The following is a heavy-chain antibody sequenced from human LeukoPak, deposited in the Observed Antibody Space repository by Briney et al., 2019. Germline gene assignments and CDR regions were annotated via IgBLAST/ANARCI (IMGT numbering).Heavy chain of an antibody. D-gene: IGHD6-13*01. CDR2: ISYDGSNK. CDR3: AKAGEYAAAFLSDY. CDR1: GFPFSSYG. V-gene: IGHV3-30*18. J-gene: IGHJ4*02. Sequence: GGSLRLSCAASGFPFSSYGMHWVRQAPGKGLEWVAVISYDGSNKYYADSVKGRLTISRDNSKNTLYLQMNSLRAEDTAVYYCAKAGEYAAAFLSDYWGQGTLVTVSS.